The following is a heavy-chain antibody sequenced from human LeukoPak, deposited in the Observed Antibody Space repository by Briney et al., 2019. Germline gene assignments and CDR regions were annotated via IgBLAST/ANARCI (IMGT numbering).Heavy chain of an antibody. J-gene: IGHJ4*02. D-gene: IGHD6-19*01. Sequence: GGSLRLSCAASGFTFDDYAMHWVRQAPGKGLEWVSGISWNSGSIGYADSVKGRFTISRDNAKNSLYLQMNSLRAEDTALYYCAKEAVAGFAYFDYWGQGTLVTVSS. CDR3: AKEAVAGFAYFDY. CDR1: GFTFDDYA. CDR2: ISWNSGSI. V-gene: IGHV3-9*01.